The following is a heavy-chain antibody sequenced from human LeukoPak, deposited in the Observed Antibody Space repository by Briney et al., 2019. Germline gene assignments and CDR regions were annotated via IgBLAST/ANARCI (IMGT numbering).Heavy chain of an antibody. D-gene: IGHD6-13*01. CDR2: INPNSGGT. J-gene: IGHJ6*03. CDR3: AKVRGIAAAGPYYYYYMDV. CDR1: GYTFTGYY. V-gene: IGHV1-2*02. Sequence: VSVKVSCKASGYTFTGYYMHWVRQAPGQGLEWMGWINPNSGGTNYAQKFQGRVTMTRDTSISTAYMELSRLRSDDTAVYYCAKVRGIAAAGPYYYYYMDVWGKGTTVTVSS.